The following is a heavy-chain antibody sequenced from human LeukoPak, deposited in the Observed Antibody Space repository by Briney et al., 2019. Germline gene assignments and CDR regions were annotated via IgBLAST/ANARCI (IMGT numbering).Heavy chain of an antibody. D-gene: IGHD2-15*01. J-gene: IGHJ4*02. Sequence: GGSLRLSCAASGFTFSSYEMNWVRQAPGKGLEWVSYISSSGSTIYYADSVKGRFTISRDNAKSSLYLQMNSLRAEDTAVYYCAREVVVAAFFDYWGQGTLVTVSS. CDR2: ISSSGSTI. V-gene: IGHV3-48*03. CDR3: AREVVVAAFFDY. CDR1: GFTFSSYE.